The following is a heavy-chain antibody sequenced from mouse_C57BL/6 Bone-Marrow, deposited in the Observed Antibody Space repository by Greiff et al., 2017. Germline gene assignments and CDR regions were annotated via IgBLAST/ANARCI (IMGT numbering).Heavy chain of an antibody. Sequence: VQLQQSGPELVKPGASVKISCKASGYTFTDYYMNWVKQSHGKSLEWIGDINPNNGGTSYNQKFKGKATLTVDKSSSTAYMELRSLTSEDSAVYYCARGLNYAMDDWGQGTSVTVSS. V-gene: IGHV1-26*01. CDR1: GYTFTDYY. CDR2: INPNNGGT. CDR3: ARGLNYAMDD. J-gene: IGHJ4*01. D-gene: IGHD1-3*01.